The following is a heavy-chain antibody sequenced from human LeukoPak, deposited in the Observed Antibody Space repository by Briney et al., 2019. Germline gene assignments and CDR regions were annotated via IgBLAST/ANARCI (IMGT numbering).Heavy chain of an antibody. D-gene: IGHD2-2*01. J-gene: IGHJ4*02. CDR2: IYYSGST. CDR1: VGSISSHY. CDR3: ARDGQSSTSFFDY. Sequence: SETLSLTCTVSVGSISSHYWSCIRQPPGRGLEGIGYIYYSGSTNYNPSLQSRVTISVDTSKNEFSLKLSSVTAADTAVYYCARDGQSSTSFFDYWGQGTLVTVSS. V-gene: IGHV4-59*11.